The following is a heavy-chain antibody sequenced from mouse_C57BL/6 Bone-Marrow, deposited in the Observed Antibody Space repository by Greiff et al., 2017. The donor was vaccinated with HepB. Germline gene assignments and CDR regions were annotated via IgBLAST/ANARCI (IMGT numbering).Heavy chain of an antibody. CDR1: GYTFTSYW. CDR3: AISEDAHWYFDV. CDR2: IHPSDSDT. V-gene: IGHV1-74*01. Sequence: QVQLKQPGAELVKPGASVKVSCKASGYTFTSYWMHWVKQRPGQGLEWIGRIHPSDSDTNYNQKFKGKATLTVDKSSSTAYMQLSSLTSEDSAVYYCAISEDAHWYFDVWGTGTTVTVSS. J-gene: IGHJ1*03.